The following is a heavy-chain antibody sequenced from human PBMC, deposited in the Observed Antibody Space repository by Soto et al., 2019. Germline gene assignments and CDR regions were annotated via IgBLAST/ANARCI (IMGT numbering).Heavy chain of an antibody. CDR2: IKQDGSEK. V-gene: IGHV3-7*02. J-gene: IGHJ6*02. CDR3: ARYRINPPPPSPPQREHKIGVVRFLDYYYGMDV. D-gene: IGHD3-3*01. Sequence: GGSLRLSCAASGFTFSSYWMSWVRQAPGKGLEWVANIKQDGSEKYYVDSVKGRFTISRDNAKNSLYLQMNSLRAEDTALYYCARYRINPPPPSPPQREHKIGVVRFLDYYYGMDVWGQGTTVTVSS. CDR1: GFTFSSYW.